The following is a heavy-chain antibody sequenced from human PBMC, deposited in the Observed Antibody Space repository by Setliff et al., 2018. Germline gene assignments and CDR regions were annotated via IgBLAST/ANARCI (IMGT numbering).Heavy chain of an antibody. CDR2: IRNKAYGGTT. Sequence: PGGSLRLSCTASGSTFSNAWMTWVRQAPGKGLEWVGFIRNKAYGGTTEYAASVKGRFTISRDDSKNTLYLQMNSLKTEDTAVYYCTTDPSPTFGGVIGAAFDFWGQGTMVTVSS. CDR3: TTDPSPTFGGVIGAAFDF. D-gene: IGHD3-16*01. CDR1: GSTFSNAW. J-gene: IGHJ3*01. V-gene: IGHV3-15*01.